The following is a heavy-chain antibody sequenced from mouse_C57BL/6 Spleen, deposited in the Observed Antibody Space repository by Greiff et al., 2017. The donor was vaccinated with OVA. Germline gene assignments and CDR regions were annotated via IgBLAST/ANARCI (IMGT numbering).Heavy chain of an antibody. CDR2: IDPSDSYT. V-gene: IGHV1-69*01. CDR3: ARPHYYGSSPWFAY. D-gene: IGHD1-1*01. CDR1: GYTFTSYW. J-gene: IGHJ3*01. Sequence: VQLQQPGAELVMPGASVKLSCKASGYTFTSYWMHWVKQRPGQGLEWIGEIDPSDSYTNYNQKFKGKSTLTVDKSSSTAYMQLSSLTSEDSAVDYCARPHYYGSSPWFAYWGQGTLVTVSA.